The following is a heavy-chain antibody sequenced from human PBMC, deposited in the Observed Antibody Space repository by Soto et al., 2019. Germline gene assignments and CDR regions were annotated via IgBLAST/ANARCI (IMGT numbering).Heavy chain of an antibody. J-gene: IGHJ6*02. CDR2: ISSSSSYI. D-gene: IGHD4-17*01. CDR3: ARAYDYGDYPTRRGGMDV. CDR1: GFTFSSYS. Sequence: EVQLVESGGGLVKPGGSLRLSCAASGFTFSSYSMNWVRQAPGKGLEWVSSISSSSSYIYYADSVKGRFTISRDNAKNSLYLQMNSLRADDTAVYYCARAYDYGDYPTRRGGMDVWGQGTTVTVSS. V-gene: IGHV3-21*01.